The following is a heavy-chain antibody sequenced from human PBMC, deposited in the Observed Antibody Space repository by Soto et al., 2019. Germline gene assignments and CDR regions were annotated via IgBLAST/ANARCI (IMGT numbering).Heavy chain of an antibody. Sequence: QLQLQESGSGLVKPSQTLSLTCAVSGGSISSGGYSWSWIRQPPGKGLEWIGYIYHGGSTYYNQYLQSRVTISVDRSKNQFSLKLRSVTAADTAVYYCAGGGSEYPFGYWGQGTLVTVSS. D-gene: IGHD2-21*01. CDR3: AGGGSEYPFGY. CDR2: IYHGGST. CDR1: GGSISSGGYS. V-gene: IGHV4-30-2*01. J-gene: IGHJ4*02.